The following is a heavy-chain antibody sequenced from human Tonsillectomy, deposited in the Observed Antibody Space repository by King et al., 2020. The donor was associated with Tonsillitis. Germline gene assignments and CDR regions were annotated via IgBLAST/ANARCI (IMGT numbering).Heavy chain of an antibody. D-gene: IGHD2-2*01. V-gene: IGHV3-7*01. Sequence: VQLVESGGGLVQPGGSLRLSCAASGFTFSRYWITWVRQAPGKGLEWVANIKEDGSEKYYVDSVKGRFTISRDNAKNSLYLQMNSLRAEDTAVYYCAGRYGSISACDAASLYSFDNWGQGTVVTVSS. CDR3: AGRYGSISACDAASLYSFDN. CDR1: GFTFSRYW. CDR2: IKEDGSEK. J-gene: IGHJ4*02.